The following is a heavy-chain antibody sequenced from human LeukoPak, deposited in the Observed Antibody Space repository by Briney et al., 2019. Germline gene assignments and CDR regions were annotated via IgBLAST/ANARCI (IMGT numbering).Heavy chain of an antibody. CDR3: ARDSYYYDSSGPAVAY. J-gene: IGHJ4*02. CDR2: ISAYNGNT. CDR1: GGTFSSYA. D-gene: IGHD3-22*01. Sequence: ASVKVSCKASGGTFSSYAISWVRQAPGQGLEWMGWISAYNGNTNYAQKLQGRVTMTTDTSTSTAYMELRSLRSDDTAVYYCARDSYYYDSSGPAVAYWGQGTLVTVSS. V-gene: IGHV1-18*01.